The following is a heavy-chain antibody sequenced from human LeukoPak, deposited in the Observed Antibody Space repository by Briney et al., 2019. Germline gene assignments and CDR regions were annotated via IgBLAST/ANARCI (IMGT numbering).Heavy chain of an antibody. CDR1: GYTFTGYY. J-gene: IGHJ4*02. Sequence: GASVKVSCKASGYTFTGYYMHWVRQAPGQGLEWMGWINPNSGGTNYAQKFQGRVTMTRDTSISTAYMELSRLRSDDTAVYYCARRGLPAAGLYYFDYWGQGTLVTVSS. CDR3: ARRGLPAAGLYYFDY. CDR2: INPNSGGT. D-gene: IGHD6-13*01. V-gene: IGHV1-2*02.